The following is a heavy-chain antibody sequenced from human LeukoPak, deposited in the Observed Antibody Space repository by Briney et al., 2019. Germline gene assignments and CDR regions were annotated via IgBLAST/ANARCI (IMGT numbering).Heavy chain of an antibody. Sequence: GGSLRLSCAASGFTFSSYWMSWVRQAPGKGLEWVANIKQDGSEKYYVDSVKGRFTISRDNAKKSLFLQMNSLRAEDSAVYYCVTENWNDVWDNWGQGTLVTVSS. J-gene: IGHJ4*02. V-gene: IGHV3-7*01. CDR2: IKQDGSEK. D-gene: IGHD1-1*01. CDR1: GFTFSSYW. CDR3: VTENWNDVWDN.